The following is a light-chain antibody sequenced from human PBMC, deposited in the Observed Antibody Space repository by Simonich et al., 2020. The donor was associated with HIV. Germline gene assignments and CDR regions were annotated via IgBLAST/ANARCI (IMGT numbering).Light chain of an antibody. V-gene: IGKV3-15*01. CDR2: GAS. CDR3: QQDNNWPYT. J-gene: IGKJ2*01. Sequence: EIVMTQSPATLSVSPGQRPTSSCRSSQSVSSNLAWYQQKPGQAPRLLIYGASTRATGIPARFSGSGSGTEFTLTISSLQSEDFAVYYCQQDNNWPYTFGQGTKLEIK. CDR1: QSVSSN.